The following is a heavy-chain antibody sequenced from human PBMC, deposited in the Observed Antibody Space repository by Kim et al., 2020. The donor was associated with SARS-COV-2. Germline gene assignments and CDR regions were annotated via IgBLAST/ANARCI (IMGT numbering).Heavy chain of an antibody. V-gene: IGHV1-46*02. D-gene: IGHD2-15*01. CDR1: GYIFNNYY. CDR3: ARDNRVGWVVAPDS. J-gene: IGHJ4*02. Sequence: ASVKVSCNASGYIFNNYYMHWVRQAPGQGLEWMGVINPSGGRTTYAQKFQGRVTMTRDTSTSTVYMELSSLRFEDTAMYYCARDNRVGWVVAPDSWGQGTLVTVSS. CDR2: INPSGGRT.